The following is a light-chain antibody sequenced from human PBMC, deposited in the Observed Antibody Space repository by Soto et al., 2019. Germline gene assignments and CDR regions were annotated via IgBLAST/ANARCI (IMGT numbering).Light chain of an antibody. Sequence: DVQMTQSPSSLSAFVGDRVTITCRASQGIAPYLAWFQQKPGKVPKLLIYATSTLQSGVPSRFSGSGSGTDFTLTINSLQTEDVGTYYCQKYNSAPITFGGGTKVEIK. J-gene: IGKJ4*01. V-gene: IGKV1-27*01. CDR1: QGIAPY. CDR3: QKYNSAPIT. CDR2: ATS.